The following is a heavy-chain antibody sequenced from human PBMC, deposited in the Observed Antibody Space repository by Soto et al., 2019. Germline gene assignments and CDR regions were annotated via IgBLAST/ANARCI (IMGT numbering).Heavy chain of an antibody. CDR3: TSNNIVTSDYGLDV. V-gene: IGHV3-15*01. CDR2: IKRKTEGGTT. Sequence: PGGSLRLSCAASEFIFNNAWMNWVRQAPGKGLEWVGHIKRKTEGGTTDYAAPVKGRFTISRDDSKNMVYLQMNSLRTEDTAVYYCTSNNIVTSDYGLDVWGQGTTVTVSS. J-gene: IGHJ6*02. D-gene: IGHD5-12*01. CDR1: EFIFNNAW.